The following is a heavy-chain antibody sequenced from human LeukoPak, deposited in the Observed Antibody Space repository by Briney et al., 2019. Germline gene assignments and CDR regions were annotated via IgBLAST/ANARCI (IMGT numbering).Heavy chain of an antibody. CDR2: IIPILGIA. V-gene: IGHV1-69*04. CDR3: GTMVRGVIITDY. D-gene: IGHD3-10*01. CDR1: GGTFISYA. J-gene: IGHJ4*02. Sequence: SVKVSCKASGGTFISYAISWVRQAPGQGLEWMGRIIPILGIANYAQKFQGRVTITADKSTSTAYMELSSLRSEDTAVYYCGTMVRGVIITDYWGQGTLVTVSS.